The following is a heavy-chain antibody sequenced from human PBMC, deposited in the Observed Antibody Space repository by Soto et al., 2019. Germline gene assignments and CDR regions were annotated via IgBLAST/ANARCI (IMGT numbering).Heavy chain of an antibody. CDR1: GYTFTSYG. D-gene: IGHD2-2*03. J-gene: IGHJ6*02. CDR2: ISVKNGNT. Sequence: ASVKVSCKASGYTFTSYGFSWVRQAPGQGLEWMGWISVKNGNTNYAQKFQGRVTMTRDTSISTAYMGLSRLRSDDTAVYYCARDGYCSSTSCPTRLDYYGMDVWGQGTTVTVSS. CDR3: ARDGYCSSTSCPTRLDYYGMDV. V-gene: IGHV1-18*04.